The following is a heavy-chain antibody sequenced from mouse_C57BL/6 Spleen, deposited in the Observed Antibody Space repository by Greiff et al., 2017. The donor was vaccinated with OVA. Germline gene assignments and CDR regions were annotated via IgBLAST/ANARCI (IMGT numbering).Heavy chain of an antibody. CDR1: GYSFTDYN. V-gene: IGHV1-39*01. J-gene: IGHJ4*01. D-gene: IGHD1-1*01. CDR3: ARSRITTVVARDYAMDY. CDR2: INPNYGTT. Sequence: VQLQQSGPELVKPGASVKISCKASGYSFTDYNMNWVKQSNGKSLEWIGVINPNYGTTSYNQKFKGKATLTVDQSSSTAYMQLNSLTSEDSAVYYCARSRITTVVARDYAMDYWGQGTSVTVSS.